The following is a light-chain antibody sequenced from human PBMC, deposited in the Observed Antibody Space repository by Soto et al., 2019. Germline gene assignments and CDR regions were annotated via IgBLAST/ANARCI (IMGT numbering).Light chain of an antibody. CDR2: AAS. J-gene: IGKJ4*01. V-gene: IGKV1-12*01. CDR3: QQANSVLPLT. CDR1: QGISNW. Sequence: DLQMTQSPSSVSASVGDRVTITCRASQGISNWLAWYQQKPGNAPKLLIYAASILQSGVPSRFSGTGSGTDFTLTISSLQPEDFATYYCQQANSVLPLTFGGGTKVEIK.